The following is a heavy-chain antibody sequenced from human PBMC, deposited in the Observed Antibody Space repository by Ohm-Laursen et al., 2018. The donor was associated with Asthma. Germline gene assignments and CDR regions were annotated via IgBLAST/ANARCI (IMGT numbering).Heavy chain of an antibody. CDR3: AKPISTGTTWGHDFDV. D-gene: IGHD4-17*01. V-gene: IGHV3-23*01. Sequence: SLRLSCAASGFTFSSYAMCWVRHAPGKGLEWVSCLSGPGTKTYNVDSVTGRFTISRDNSKNTMYLQMNSLRADDTAVYYCAKPISTGTTWGHDFDVWGQGTMVTVST. CDR1: GFTFSSYA. CDR2: LSGPGTKT. J-gene: IGHJ3*01.